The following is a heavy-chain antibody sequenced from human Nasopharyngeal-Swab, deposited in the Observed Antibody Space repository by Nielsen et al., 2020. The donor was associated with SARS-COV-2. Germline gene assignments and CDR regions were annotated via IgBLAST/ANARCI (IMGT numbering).Heavy chain of an antibody. CDR3: ARQGGGSSWPYYMDV. CDR1: GGSFSSYY. J-gene: IGHJ6*03. V-gene: IGHV4-59*08. CDR2: IYYSGST. D-gene: IGHD6-13*01. Sequence: SETLSLTCTVSGGSFSSYYWSWIRQPPGKGLEWIGYIYYSGSTNYNPSLKSRVTISVDTSKNQFSLKLSSVTAADTAVYYCARQGGGSSWPYYMDVWGKGTTVTVSS.